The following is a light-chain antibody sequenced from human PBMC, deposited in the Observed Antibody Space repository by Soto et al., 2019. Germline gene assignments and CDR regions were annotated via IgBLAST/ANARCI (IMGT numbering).Light chain of an antibody. CDR2: WAS. CDR3: QQYYSIPPT. V-gene: IGKV4-1*01. Sequence: DIVMTQSPDSLAVSLGERATINCKSSQSVLHSSNNKNYLNWYQQKPGQPPKLLIYWASTRESGVPDRFSGSGSGPDFTLTISSLQAEDVAVYYCQQYYSIPPTFGQGTKVDNK. CDR1: QSVLHSSNNKNY. J-gene: IGKJ1*01.